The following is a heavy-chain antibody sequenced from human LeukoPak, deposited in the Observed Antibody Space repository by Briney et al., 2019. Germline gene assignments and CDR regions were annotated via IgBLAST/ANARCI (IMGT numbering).Heavy chain of an antibody. Sequence: ASVKVSGKASGYTFTGYYMHWVRQAPGQGLEWMGWINPNSGGTNYAQKFQGRVTMTRDTSISTAYMELSRLRSDDTAAYYCARVTIIDAFDIWGQGTMVTVSS. V-gene: IGHV1-2*02. J-gene: IGHJ3*02. CDR3: ARVTIIDAFDI. D-gene: IGHD3-16*02. CDR1: GYTFTGYY. CDR2: INPNSGGT.